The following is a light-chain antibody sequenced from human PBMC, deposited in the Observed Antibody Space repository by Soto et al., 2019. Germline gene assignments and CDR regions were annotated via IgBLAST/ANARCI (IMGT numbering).Light chain of an antibody. V-gene: IGLV1-44*01. CDR2: SNN. J-gene: IGLJ2*01. CDR3: AAWDVSLNGVV. CDR1: SSNIESNT. Sequence: QSVLTQPPSASGTPGQRVTISCSGSSSNIESNTVNWYQQLPGTAPNLLIYSNNQRPSGVPDRFSGSKSGTSASLAISGLQSEDEADYYCAAWDVSLNGVVFGGGTKLTVL.